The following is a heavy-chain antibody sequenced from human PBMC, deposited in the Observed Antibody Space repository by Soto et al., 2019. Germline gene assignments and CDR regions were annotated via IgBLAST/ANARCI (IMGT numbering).Heavy chain of an antibody. CDR2: ISYDGSNK. J-gene: IGHJ3*02. D-gene: IGHD2-15*01. CDR3: AREYGIGGAAFDI. Sequence: QVQLVESGGGVVQPGRSLRLSCAASGFTFSSYAMHWVRQAPGKGLEWVAVISYDGSNKYYADSVKGRFTISRDNSKNTLYLQMNSLRAEATAVYYCAREYGIGGAAFDIWGPGTMVTVSS. CDR1: GFTFSSYA. V-gene: IGHV3-30-3*01.